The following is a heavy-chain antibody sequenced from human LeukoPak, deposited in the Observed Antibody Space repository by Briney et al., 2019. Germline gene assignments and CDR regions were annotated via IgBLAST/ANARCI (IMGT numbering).Heavy chain of an antibody. Sequence: SETLSLTCTVSGGSISSSNYYWGWIRQPPGKGLEWIGSIYYSGSTYYNPSLKSRVTISVDTSKNQFSLKLSSVTAADTAVYFCARESDRYCYSTSCPNWYDPWGQGALVTVSS. CDR2: IYYSGST. CDR1: GGSISSSNYY. V-gene: IGHV4-39*07. J-gene: IGHJ5*02. CDR3: ARESDRYCYSTSCPNWYDP. D-gene: IGHD2-2*01.